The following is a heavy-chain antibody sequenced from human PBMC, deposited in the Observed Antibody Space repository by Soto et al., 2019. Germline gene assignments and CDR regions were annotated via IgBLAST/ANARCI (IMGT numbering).Heavy chain of an antibody. D-gene: IGHD2-15*01. V-gene: IGHV4-4*02. Sequence: QVQLQESGPGLVKPSETLSLTCVVSGDSISGNNWWSWVRQPPEKGLEWIGEMFHAGNTNYNPSLKSRVTISVDRSTNQFSLNLGSVTAADTAMYYCARQRTPDCRGRSCYTWSFDFWGQGTLATVSS. CDR1: GDSISGNNW. J-gene: IGHJ4*02. CDR2: MFHAGNT. CDR3: ARQRTPDCRGRSCYTWSFDF.